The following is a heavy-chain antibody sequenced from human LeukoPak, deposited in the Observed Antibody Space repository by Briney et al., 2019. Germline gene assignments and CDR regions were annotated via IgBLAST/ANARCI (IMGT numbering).Heavy chain of an antibody. CDR3: ARSSSGWYRGIDY. CDR2: IIPIFGTA. J-gene: IGHJ4*02. Sequence: SVKVSCKASGYTFTGHYIHWVRQAPGQGLEWMGGIIPIFGTANYAQKFQGRVTITADESTSTAYMELSSLRSEDTAVYYCARSSSGWYRGIDYWGQGTLVTVSS. V-gene: IGHV1-69*13. CDR1: GYTFTGHY. D-gene: IGHD6-19*01.